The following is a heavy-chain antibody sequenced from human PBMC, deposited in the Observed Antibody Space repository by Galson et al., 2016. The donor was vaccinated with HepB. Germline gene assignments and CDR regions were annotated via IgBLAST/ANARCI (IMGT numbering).Heavy chain of an antibody. Sequence: SLRLSCAASGFTFSNYWMSWVRQAPGKGLEWVANINQDGSPKSYADSVKGRFTVSRDNAKNSLYLQMNSLRAEDTAVYYCASAFTFGGVMVIPGEWFDPWGQGTLVTVSS. J-gene: IGHJ5*02. CDR1: GFTFSNYW. CDR3: ASAFTFGGVMVIPGEWFDP. CDR2: INQDGSPK. V-gene: IGHV3-7*01. D-gene: IGHD3-16*01.